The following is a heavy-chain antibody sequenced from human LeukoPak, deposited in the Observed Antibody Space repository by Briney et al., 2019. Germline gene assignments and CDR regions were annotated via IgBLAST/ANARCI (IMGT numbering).Heavy chain of an antibody. D-gene: IGHD6-19*01. CDR1: GYTFTSYG. CDR3: ARTHSSGWPYYYYGMDV. Sequence: GASVKVSCKASGYTFTSYGISWVRQAPGQGLEWMGWISAYNGNTNYAQKLRGRVTMTTDTSTSTAYMELRSLRSDDTAVYYCARTHSSGWPYYYYGMDVWGQGTTVTVSS. CDR2: ISAYNGNT. J-gene: IGHJ6*02. V-gene: IGHV1-18*01.